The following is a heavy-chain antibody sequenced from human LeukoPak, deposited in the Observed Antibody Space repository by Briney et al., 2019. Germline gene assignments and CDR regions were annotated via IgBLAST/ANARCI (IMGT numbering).Heavy chain of an antibody. Sequence: GGSLRLSCAASGFTFSSYGMHWVRQAPGKGLEWVAVISYDGSNKYYADSVKGRFTISRDNSKNTLCLQMNSLRAEDTAVYYCATYYYYYGMDVWGQGTTVTVSS. CDR1: GFTFSSYG. J-gene: IGHJ6*02. CDR2: ISYDGSNK. V-gene: IGHV3-30*03. CDR3: ATYYYYYGMDV.